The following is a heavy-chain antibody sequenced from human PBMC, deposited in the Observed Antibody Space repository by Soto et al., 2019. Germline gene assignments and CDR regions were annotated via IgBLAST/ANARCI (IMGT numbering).Heavy chain of an antibody. D-gene: IGHD6-6*01. Sequence: GGSLRLSCAASGFTFSSYGMHWVRQAPGKGLEWVAVISYDGSNKYYADSVKGRFTISRDNSKNTLYLQMNSLRAEDTAVYYCANTVDPGSSPIDYWGQGTLVTVSS. CDR3: ANTVDPGSSPIDY. V-gene: IGHV3-30*18. CDR2: ISYDGSNK. J-gene: IGHJ4*02. CDR1: GFTFSSYG.